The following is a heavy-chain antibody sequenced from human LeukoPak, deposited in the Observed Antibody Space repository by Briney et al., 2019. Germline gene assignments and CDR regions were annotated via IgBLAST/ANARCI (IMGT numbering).Heavy chain of an antibody. Sequence: GGSLRLSCAASGFSFSEYWMSWVRQAPGKGLEWVANINPVGSETYYVDSVRGRFTISRDSAMNSLYLQMNSLRAEDTAVYYCARVQYYYDSSSGNWFDPWGQGTLVTVSS. V-gene: IGHV3-7*01. CDR2: INPVGSET. CDR3: ARVQYYYDSSSGNWFDP. D-gene: IGHD3-22*01. CDR1: GFSFSEYW. J-gene: IGHJ5*02.